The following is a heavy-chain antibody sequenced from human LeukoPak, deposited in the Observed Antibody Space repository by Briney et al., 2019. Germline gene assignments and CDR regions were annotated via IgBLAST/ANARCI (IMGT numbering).Heavy chain of an antibody. CDR2: IYSGGST. V-gene: IGHV3-53*01. D-gene: IGHD3-10*01. CDR1: GFIVSSNY. CDR3: ATVGGSNLPAEYLQH. Sequence: GGSLRLSCAASGFIVSSNYMSWVRQAPGTGLEWVSLIYSGGSTVYADSVKGRFTISRDNSKNTLYLQMNSLRAEDTAVYYCATVGGSNLPAEYLQHWGQGTLVTVSS. J-gene: IGHJ1*01.